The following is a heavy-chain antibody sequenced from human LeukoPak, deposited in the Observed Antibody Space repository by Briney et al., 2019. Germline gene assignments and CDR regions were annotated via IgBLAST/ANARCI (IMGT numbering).Heavy chain of an antibody. CDR1: GGSISSYY. Sequence: SETLSLTCTVSGGSISSYYWSWIRQPPGKGLEWIGYIYYSGSTYYNPSLKSRVTISVDTSKNQFSLKLSSVTAADTAVYYRARDGAAGRTYYYYGMDVWGQGTTVTVSS. D-gene: IGHD6-13*01. CDR2: IYYSGST. J-gene: IGHJ6*02. V-gene: IGHV4-59*12. CDR3: ARDGAAGRTYYYYGMDV.